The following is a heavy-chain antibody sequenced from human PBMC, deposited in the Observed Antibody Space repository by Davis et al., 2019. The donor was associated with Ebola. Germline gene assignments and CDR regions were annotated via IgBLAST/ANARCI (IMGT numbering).Heavy chain of an antibody. Sequence: MPSETLSLTCTVSGGSISSYYWTWIRQPPGKGLEWMGHLFYGGSPNYNPSLKSRVTISLDTSKNQLSLRLISVTAADTAVYYCARLSPLGLRLGETYNWFDPWGPGTLDTVSS. D-gene: IGHD3-16*01. CDR1: GGSISSYY. CDR2: LFYGGSP. V-gene: IGHV4-59*01. CDR3: ARLSPLGLRLGETYNWFDP. J-gene: IGHJ5*02.